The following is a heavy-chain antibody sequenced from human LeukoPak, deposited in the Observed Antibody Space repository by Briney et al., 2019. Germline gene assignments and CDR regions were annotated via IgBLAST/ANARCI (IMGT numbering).Heavy chain of an antibody. CDR3: ARSSRGWVNYYYYMDV. V-gene: IGHV1-2*02. CDR1: GYTFTGYY. CDR2: INPNSGGT. Sequence: ASVKVSCKASGYTFTGYYMHWVRQAPGQGLEWMGWINPNSGGTNYAQKFQGRVTMTRDTSISTAYMELSRLRSDDTALYYCARSSRGWVNYYYYMDVWAKGTTVTVSS. D-gene: IGHD6-19*01. J-gene: IGHJ6*03.